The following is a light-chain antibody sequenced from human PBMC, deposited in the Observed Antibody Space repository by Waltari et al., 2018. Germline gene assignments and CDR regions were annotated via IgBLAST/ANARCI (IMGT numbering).Light chain of an antibody. CDR3: QQIDNVPHT. V-gene: IGKV1-33*01. CDR1: QDIRTY. Sequence: DIQMTQSTSSQSASAGDRVTITCQASQDIRTYLNWYQQKPGKAPKLLIYDPSNLGTGAPSRFSGSRSGTDFTLTITNLRPEDSATYYCQQIDNVPHTFGQGTKLEI. J-gene: IGKJ2*01. CDR2: DPS.